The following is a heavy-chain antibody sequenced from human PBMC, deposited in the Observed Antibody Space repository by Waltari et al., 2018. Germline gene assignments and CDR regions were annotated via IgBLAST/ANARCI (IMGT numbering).Heavy chain of an antibody. CDR3: ARGNTKYGMDV. CDR1: SFNVSSYY. V-gene: IGHV3-53*01. CDR2: LYAAGNT. D-gene: IGHD3-10*01. Sequence: EVQLVESGGHLIQPGGSLRLSCAASSFNVSSYYMTWVRQAPGQGLEGVSILYAAGNTYYADSVKGRFTFARDKSKNRLYLQMSRLRAEDTAVYYCARGNTKYGMDVWGQGTTVTVSS. J-gene: IGHJ6*02.